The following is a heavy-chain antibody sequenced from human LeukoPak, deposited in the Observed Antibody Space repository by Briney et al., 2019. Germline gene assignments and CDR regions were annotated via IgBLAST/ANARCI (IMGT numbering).Heavy chain of an antibody. CDR3: ARDSGGSHDAFDI. CDR1: GYTFTGYY. V-gene: IGHV1-2*04. D-gene: IGHD2-15*01. CDR2: INPNSGGT. Sequence: ASVKVSCKASGYTFTGYYTHWVRQAPGQGLEWMGWINPNSGGTNYAQKFQGWVTMTRDTSISTAYMELSRLRSDDTAVYYCARDSGGSHDAFDIWGQGTMVTVSS. J-gene: IGHJ3*02.